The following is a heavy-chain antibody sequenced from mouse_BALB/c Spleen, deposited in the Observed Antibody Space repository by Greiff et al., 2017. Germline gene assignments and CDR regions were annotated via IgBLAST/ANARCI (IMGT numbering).Heavy chain of an antibody. Sequence: VQLQQPGAELVKPGASVKMSCKASGYTFTSYWMHWVKQRPGQGLEWIGTIDPSDSYTSYNQKFKGKATLTVDTSSSTAYMQRSSLTSEDSAVYYCTRGYYGSSYYAMDYWGQGTSVTVSS. V-gene: IGHV1S127*01. D-gene: IGHD1-1*01. CDR3: TRGYYGSSYYAMDY. CDR2: IDPSDSYT. J-gene: IGHJ4*01. CDR1: GYTFTSYW.